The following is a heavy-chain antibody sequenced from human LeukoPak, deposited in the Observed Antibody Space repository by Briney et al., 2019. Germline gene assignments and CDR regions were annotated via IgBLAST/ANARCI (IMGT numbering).Heavy chain of an antibody. Sequence: PSETLSLTCTVSGGSISSSSYYWGWIRQPPGKGLEWIGSIYHSGSTYYNPSLKSRVTISVDTSKNQFSLKLSSVTAADTAVYYCARVDIVVVVAANPTYYFDYWGQGTLVTVSS. CDR1: GGSISSSSYY. D-gene: IGHD2-15*01. J-gene: IGHJ4*02. V-gene: IGHV4-39*07. CDR2: IYHSGST. CDR3: ARVDIVVVVAANPTYYFDY.